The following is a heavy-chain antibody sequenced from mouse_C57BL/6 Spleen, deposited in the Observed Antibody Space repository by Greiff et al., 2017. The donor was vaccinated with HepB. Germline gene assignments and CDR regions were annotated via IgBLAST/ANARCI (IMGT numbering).Heavy chain of an antibody. V-gene: IGHV1-80*01. J-gene: IGHJ4*01. CDR1: GYAFSSYW. CDR3: AREFYYGSSYDYYAMDY. CDR2: IYPGDGDT. D-gene: IGHD1-1*01. Sequence: VQLVESGAELVKPGASVKISCKASGYAFSSYWMNWVKQRPGKGLEWIGQIYPGDGDTNYNGKFKGKATLTADKSSSTAYMQLSSLTSEDSAVYFCAREFYYGSSYDYYAMDYWGQGTSVTVSS.